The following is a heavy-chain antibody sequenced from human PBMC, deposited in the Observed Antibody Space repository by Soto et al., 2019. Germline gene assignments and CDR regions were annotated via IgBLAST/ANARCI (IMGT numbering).Heavy chain of an antibody. V-gene: IGHV4-30-2*01. D-gene: IGHD3-3*01. J-gene: IGHJ4*02. CDR3: ARTGLRFLEWPHGYFDY. CDR1: GGSISSGGYS. CDR2: IYHSGST. Sequence: NPSETLSLTCAVSGGSISSGGYSWSWIRQPPGKGLEWIGYIYHSGSTYYNPSLKSRVTISVDRSKNQFSLKLSSVTAADTAVYYCARTGLRFLEWPHGYFDYWGQGTLVTVSS.